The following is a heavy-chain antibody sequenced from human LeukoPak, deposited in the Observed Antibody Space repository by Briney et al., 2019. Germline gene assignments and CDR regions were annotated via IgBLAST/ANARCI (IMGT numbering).Heavy chain of an antibody. V-gene: IGHV4-59*08. Sequence: SETLSLTCTVSGGSISGYYWSWIRQPPPKGQEWVGYRYSSGSAKYNPSLESRLSISVGTSKDQFSLKLSSMTAADTAVYYCARHYGSGTYPLDYWGQGTLVTVSS. CDR2: RYSSGSA. D-gene: IGHD3-10*01. CDR1: GGSISGYY. CDR3: ARHYGSGTYPLDY. J-gene: IGHJ4*02.